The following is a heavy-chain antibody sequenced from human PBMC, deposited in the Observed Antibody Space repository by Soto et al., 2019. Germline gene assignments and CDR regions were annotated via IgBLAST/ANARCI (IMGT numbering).Heavy chain of an antibody. V-gene: IGHV3-30*03. CDR1: GFTFSSYG. J-gene: IGHJ4*02. D-gene: IGHD4-17*01. Sequence: QVQLVESGGGVVQPGRSLRLSCAASGFTFSSYGMHWVRQAPGKGLEWVAVISYDGSNKYYADSVKGRITISRDNSRNTLYLQMNNLRAEDTAMYYCARDLGNNYGSFAYWGQGTLVTVSS. CDR2: ISYDGSNK. CDR3: ARDLGNNYGSFAY.